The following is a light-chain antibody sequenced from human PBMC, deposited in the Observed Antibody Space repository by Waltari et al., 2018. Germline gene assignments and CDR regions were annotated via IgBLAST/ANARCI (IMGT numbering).Light chain of an antibody. Sequence: SYELTQPSSVSVSPGQTAKILCPGVILEKKYARWFQQKSGQAPPLRIYEDSERPSEIPGRFSGCSSGTTVTLTITGAHVDDEADYYCFSAADNKWVFGGGTKLTVL. CDR1: ILEKKY. CDR2: EDS. J-gene: IGLJ3*02. CDR3: FSAADNKWV. V-gene: IGLV3-27*01.